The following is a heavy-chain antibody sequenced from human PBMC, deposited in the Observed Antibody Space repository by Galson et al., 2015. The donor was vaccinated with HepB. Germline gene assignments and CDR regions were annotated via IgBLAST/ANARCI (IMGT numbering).Heavy chain of an antibody. D-gene: IGHD3-3*01. CDR3: ARLARGGLRFLEWPPPYYMDV. V-gene: IGHV4-39*01. CDR1: GGSISSRSYY. J-gene: IGHJ6*03. Sequence: LSLTCTVSGGSISSRSYYWGWIRQPPGKGLEWIGSIYYSGSTYYNPSLKSRVTISVDTSKNQFSLKLSSVTAADTAVYYCARLARGGLRFLEWPPPYYMDVWGKGTTVTVSS. CDR2: IYYSGST.